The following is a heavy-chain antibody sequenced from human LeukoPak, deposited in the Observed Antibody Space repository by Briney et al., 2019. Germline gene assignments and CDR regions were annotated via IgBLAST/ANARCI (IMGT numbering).Heavy chain of an antibody. V-gene: IGHV3-73*01. CDR3: TRTPYYYDSSGYPDAFDI. CDR2: IRSKANSYAT. CDR1: GFTFSGSA. D-gene: IGHD3-22*01. Sequence: GGSLRLSCAASGFTFSGSAMHWVRQASGKGLEWVGRIRSKANSYATAYAASVKGRFTISRDDSKNTAYLQMNSLKTEDTAVYYCTRTPYYYDSSGYPDAFDIWGQGTMVTVSS. J-gene: IGHJ3*02.